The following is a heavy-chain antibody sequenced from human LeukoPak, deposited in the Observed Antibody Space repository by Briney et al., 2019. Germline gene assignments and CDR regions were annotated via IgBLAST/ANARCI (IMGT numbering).Heavy chain of an antibody. V-gene: IGHV3-21*01. CDR2: ISSSSSYI. D-gene: IGHD6-6*01. Sequence: GGSLRLSWAASGFTFSSYSMSWVRQAPGKGLECVSSISSSSSYIYYADSVKGRFTISRDNDKNSLYLQMNSLRAEDTAVYYCARDNRVLISSSTNFDYWGQGTLVTVSS. CDR3: ARDNRVLISSSTNFDY. J-gene: IGHJ4*02. CDR1: GFTFSSYS.